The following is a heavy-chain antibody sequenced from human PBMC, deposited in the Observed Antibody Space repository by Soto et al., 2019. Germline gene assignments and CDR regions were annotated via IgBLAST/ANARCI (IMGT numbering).Heavy chain of an antibody. CDR3: AHANYDYVWGSYRPYYFEY. J-gene: IGHJ4*02. D-gene: IGHD3-16*02. CDR2: IYWDDDK. CDR1: GFSLSTSGVG. V-gene: IGHV2-5*02. Sequence: SGPTLVKPTQTLTLTCTFSGFSLSTSGVGVGWIRQPPGKALEWLALIYWDDDKRYSPSLKSRLTITKDTSKNQVVLTMTNMDPVDTATYYCAHANYDYVWGSYRPYYFEYWGQGTLVTVSS.